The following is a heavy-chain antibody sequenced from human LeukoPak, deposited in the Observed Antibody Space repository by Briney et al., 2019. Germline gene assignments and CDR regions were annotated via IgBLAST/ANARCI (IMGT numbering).Heavy chain of an antibody. D-gene: IGHD1-26*01. CDR1: GGSVSIGSHY. J-gene: IGHJ2*01. V-gene: IGHV4-61*01. CDR3: ARSYYYFDL. CDR2: VSYSGST. Sequence: SETLSLTCTVSGGSVSIGSHYWSWVRQPPGKGLEWIGYVSYSGSTNYNPSLKGRVTISVDTSKNQFSLKLSSVTAADTAVFYCARSYYYFDLWGRGTLVTVSS.